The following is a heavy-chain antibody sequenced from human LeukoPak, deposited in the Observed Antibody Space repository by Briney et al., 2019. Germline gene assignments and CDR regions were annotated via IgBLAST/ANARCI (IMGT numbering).Heavy chain of an antibody. Sequence: GGSLRLSCAASGFTFNSYAMSWVRQAPGKGLDWVSVISGSGGTTHYADSVKGRFTISRDNSKNILFLQMSSLRAGDTAVYYCAKETDRGFDYWGQGTLVTVSS. V-gene: IGHV3-23*01. CDR2: ISGSGGTT. J-gene: IGHJ4*02. CDR1: GFTFNSYA. D-gene: IGHD3-22*01. CDR3: AKETDRGFDY.